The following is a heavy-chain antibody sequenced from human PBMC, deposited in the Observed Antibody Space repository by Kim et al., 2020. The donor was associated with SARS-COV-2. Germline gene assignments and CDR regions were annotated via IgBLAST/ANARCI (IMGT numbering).Heavy chain of an antibody. D-gene: IGHD3-22*01. Sequence: SVKVSCKASGGTFSSYAISWVRQAPGQGLEWMGGIIPIFGTANYAQKFQGRVTITADESTSTAYMELSSLRSEDTAVYYCASIKPTKSPYYYDSSPFYGMDVWGQGTTVTVSS. CDR2: IIPIFGTA. CDR3: ASIKPTKSPYYYDSSPFYGMDV. CDR1: GGTFSSYA. J-gene: IGHJ6*02. V-gene: IGHV1-69*13.